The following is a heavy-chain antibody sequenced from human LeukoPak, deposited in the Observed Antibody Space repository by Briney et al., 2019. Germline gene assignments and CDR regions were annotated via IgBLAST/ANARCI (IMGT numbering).Heavy chain of an antibody. CDR3: APRYSGSYYFSY. CDR1: GFTFSSYS. D-gene: IGHD1-26*01. Sequence: GGSLRLSCAASGFTFSSYSMNWVRQAPGKGLEWVSSISSSSSYIYYADSVKGRFTISRDNAKNSLYLQMNSLRAEDTAVYYRAPRYSGSYYFSYWGQGTVVTVSS. CDR2: ISSSSSYI. J-gene: IGHJ4*02. V-gene: IGHV3-21*01.